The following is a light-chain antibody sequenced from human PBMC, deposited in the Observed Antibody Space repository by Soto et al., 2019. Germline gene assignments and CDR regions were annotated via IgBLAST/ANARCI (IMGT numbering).Light chain of an antibody. CDR1: SSDVGGYNY. CDR3: SSYTRSSTLYV. CDR2: DVS. V-gene: IGLV2-14*01. Sequence: QSALTQPASVSGSPGQSITISCTGTSSDVGGYNYVSWYQQHPGKAPKLMISDVSNRPSGVSNRFSGSKSGNTASLTFSGLQAEDEAGYYCSSYTRSSTLYVFSTGTKLTVL. J-gene: IGLJ1*01.